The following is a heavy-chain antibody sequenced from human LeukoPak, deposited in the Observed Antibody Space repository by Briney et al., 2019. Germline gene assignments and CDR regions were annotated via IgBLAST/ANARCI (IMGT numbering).Heavy chain of an antibody. CDR1: GFTFSSYG. CDR3: AKAMYSSSWYHYYYYMDV. V-gene: IGHV3-30*18. J-gene: IGHJ6*03. Sequence: GGSLRLSCAASGFTFSSYGMHWVRQAPGKGLEWVAVISYDGSNKYYADSVKGRFTISRDNSKNTLYLQMSSLRAEDTAVYYCAKAMYSSSWYHYYYYMDVWGKGTTVTISS. D-gene: IGHD6-13*01. CDR2: ISYDGSNK.